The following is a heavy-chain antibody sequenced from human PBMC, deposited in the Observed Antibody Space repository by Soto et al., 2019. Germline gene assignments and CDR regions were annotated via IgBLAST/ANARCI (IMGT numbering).Heavy chain of an antibody. CDR1: GFTISDHF. CDR3: VRELIYCGGDCYFDF. V-gene: IGHV3-72*01. J-gene: IGHJ4*02. D-gene: IGHD2-21*02. CDR2: SKNKANGYIT. Sequence: GGSLRLSCEASGFTISDHFMDWVRQAPGKGLEWVGRSKNKANGYITEYAASVKGRFSISRDDSRDSLHLQMNSLKTEDTAVYYCVRELIYCGGDCYFDFWGQGTLVTVSS.